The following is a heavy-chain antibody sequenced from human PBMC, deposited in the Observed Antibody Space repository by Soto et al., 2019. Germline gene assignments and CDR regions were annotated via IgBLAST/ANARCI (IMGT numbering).Heavy chain of an antibody. CDR1: GFTFSRYV. CDR2: INSNGGST. Sequence: EVQLLESGGGLVQPGGSLRLSCVASGFTFSRYVMTWVRQAPGKGLEWVSTINSNGGSTYYTDSVKGRFTISRDNSKNSLYLQMNGLRVEDTAVYFCARVPDLDYCSRTSCLYYFDYWGQGALVTVSS. CDR3: ARVPDLDYCSRTSCLYYFDY. V-gene: IGHV3-23*01. D-gene: IGHD2-2*01. J-gene: IGHJ4*02.